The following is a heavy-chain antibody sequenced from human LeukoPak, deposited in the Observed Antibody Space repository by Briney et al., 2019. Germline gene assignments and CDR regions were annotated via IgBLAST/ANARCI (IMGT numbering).Heavy chain of an antibody. Sequence: PGGSLRLSCAASGFTFSSYGMHWVRQAPGKGLEWVAVIWYDGSNKYYADSVKGRFTISRDNSKNTPYLQMNSLRAEDTAVYYCARDDHDYYYYMDVWGKGTTVTVSS. CDR1: GFTFSSYG. CDR2: IWYDGSNK. J-gene: IGHJ6*03. CDR3: ARDDHDYYYYMDV. V-gene: IGHV3-33*01.